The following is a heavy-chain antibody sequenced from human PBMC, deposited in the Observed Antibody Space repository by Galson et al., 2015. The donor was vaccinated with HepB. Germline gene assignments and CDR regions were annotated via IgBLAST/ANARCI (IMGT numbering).Heavy chain of an antibody. CDR2: ISAYNGNT. V-gene: IGHV1-18*04. D-gene: IGHD5-18*01. CDR1: GYTFTSYG. CDR3: AGRGRGYSYGYHAFEI. Sequence: SVKVSCKASGYTFTSYGISWVRQAPGQGLEWMGWISAYNGNTNYAQKLQGRVTMTTDTSTSTAYMELRSLRSDDTAVYYCAGRGRGYSYGYHAFEIWGQGTMVTVSS. J-gene: IGHJ3*02.